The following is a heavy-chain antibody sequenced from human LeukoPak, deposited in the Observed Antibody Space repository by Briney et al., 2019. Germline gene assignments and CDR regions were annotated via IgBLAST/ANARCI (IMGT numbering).Heavy chain of an antibody. CDR2: IYYSGST. D-gene: IGHD5-18*01. Sequence: SETLSLTCTVSGGSISSYYWSWIRQPPGKGLEWIGYIYYSGSTNYNPSLKSRVTISVDTSKNQFSLKLSSVTAADTAVYYCAGEDTAMVNGLDYWGQGTLVTVSS. CDR1: GGSISSYY. J-gene: IGHJ4*02. V-gene: IGHV4-59*01. CDR3: AGEDTAMVNGLDY.